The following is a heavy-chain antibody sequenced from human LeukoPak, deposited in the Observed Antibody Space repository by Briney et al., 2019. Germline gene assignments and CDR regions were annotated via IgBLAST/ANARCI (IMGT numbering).Heavy chain of an antibody. CDR3: AILGAMTTVTYFDY. CDR1: GFTFSSYW. CDR2: LNNDGSST. D-gene: IGHD4-17*01. J-gene: IGHJ4*02. Sequence: PGGSLRLFCAASGFTFSSYWMHWVRQAPGKELVWVSRLNNDGSSTNYADSVKGRFTISRDNAKNTLYLQMSSLRAEDTAVYYCAILGAMTTVTYFDYWGQGTLVTVSS. V-gene: IGHV3-74*01.